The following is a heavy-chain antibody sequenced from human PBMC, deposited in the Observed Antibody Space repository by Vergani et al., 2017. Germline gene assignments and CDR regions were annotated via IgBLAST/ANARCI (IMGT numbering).Heavy chain of an antibody. V-gene: IGHV1-3*01. CDR3: AREGRFGELLQVGAFDI. D-gene: IGHD3-10*01. Sequence: QVQLVQSGAEVKKPGASVKVSCKASGYTFTSYAMHWVRQAPGQRLEWMGWINAGNGNTKYSQKFQGRVTITADESTSTAYMELSSLRSEDTAVYYCAREGRFGELLQVGAFDIWGQGTMVTVSS. CDR1: GYTFTSYA. J-gene: IGHJ3*02. CDR2: INAGNGNT.